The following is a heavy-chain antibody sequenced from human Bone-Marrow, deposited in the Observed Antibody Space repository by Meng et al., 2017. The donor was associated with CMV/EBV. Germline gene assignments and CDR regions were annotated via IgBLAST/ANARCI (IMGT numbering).Heavy chain of an antibody. Sequence: QVQLVQFGAAVEMLGASVKVSCKASGSTFTSYSIHWVRQAPGQGLEWMGIINPTGGSTSYAQKFQGRVTMARETSTSTVYMELSSLRSEDTAIYFCARGSSSAWYPFDYWGQGTLVTVSS. CDR3: ARGSSSAWYPFDY. CDR1: GSTFTSYS. V-gene: IGHV1-46*01. CDR2: INPTGGST. J-gene: IGHJ4*02. D-gene: IGHD6-19*01.